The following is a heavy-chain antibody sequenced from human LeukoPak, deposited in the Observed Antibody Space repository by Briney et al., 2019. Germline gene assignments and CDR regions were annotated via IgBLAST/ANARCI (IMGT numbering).Heavy chain of an antibody. V-gene: IGHV3-23*01. CDR1: GFTFSSYA. Sequence: PGGSLRLSCAASGFTFSSYAMSWVRQAPGKGLEWVSAISGSGGSTHYADSVKGRFTISRDNSKNTLYLQMNSLRAEDTAVYYCAKEGMIVVVITTYFDYWGQGTLVTVSS. J-gene: IGHJ4*02. CDR2: ISGSGGST. D-gene: IGHD3-22*01. CDR3: AKEGMIVVVITTYFDY.